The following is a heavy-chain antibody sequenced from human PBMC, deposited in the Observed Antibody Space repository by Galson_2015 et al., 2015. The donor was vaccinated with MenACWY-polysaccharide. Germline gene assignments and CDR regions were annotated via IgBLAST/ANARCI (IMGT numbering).Heavy chain of an antibody. D-gene: IGHD5-12*01. CDR3: AKSGYSYGPVGL. V-gene: IGHV3-23*01. CDR2: INNSGENT. CDR1: GFTFSIYA. J-gene: IGHJ4*02. Sequence: SLRLSCAASGFTFSIYAMSWVRQAPGKGLEWASTINNSGENTFYVDSVRGRFTISRDNSKNTLYLQMNSLRAEDTAVYYCAKSGYSYGPVGLRGQGVLVTVSS.